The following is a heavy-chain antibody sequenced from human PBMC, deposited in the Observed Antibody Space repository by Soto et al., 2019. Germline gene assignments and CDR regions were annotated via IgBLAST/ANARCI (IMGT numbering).Heavy chain of an antibody. CDR1: GFTFGKFV. J-gene: IGHJ6*02. CDR3: TKASSDRNHMEV. Sequence: GGSLRLSCAGSGFTFGKFVMRWVRQTPGKGLEWVSTITETGADTYYTDSVKGRFTISRDNSKNTLYLQMTTLRAEDTALYYCTKASSDRNHMEVWGPGTTVTVSS. CDR2: ITETGADT. V-gene: IGHV3-23*01.